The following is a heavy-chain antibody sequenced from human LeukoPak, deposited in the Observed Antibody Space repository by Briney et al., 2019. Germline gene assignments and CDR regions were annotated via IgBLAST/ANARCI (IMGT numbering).Heavy chain of an antibody. Sequence: ASVKVSCKASGYTFTSYAMHWVRQAPGQRLEWMGWINAGNGNTKYSQKFQGRVTITRDTSASTAYMELSSLRSEDTAVYYCARDSLAYSSSWYYFDYWGQGTLVTVSS. CDR3: ARDSLAYSSSWYYFDY. V-gene: IGHV1-3*01. J-gene: IGHJ4*02. D-gene: IGHD6-13*01. CDR1: GYTFTSYA. CDR2: INAGNGNT.